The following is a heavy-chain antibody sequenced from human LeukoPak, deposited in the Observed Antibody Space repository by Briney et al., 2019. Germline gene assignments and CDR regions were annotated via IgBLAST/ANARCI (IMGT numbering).Heavy chain of an antibody. CDR1: GGTFSSYA. D-gene: IGHD3-22*01. V-gene: IGHV1-2*06. CDR3: ATTRRVVVREFDY. Sequence: ASVKVSCKASGGTFSSYAISWVRQAPGQGLEWMGRINPNSGGTNYAQKFQGRVTMTRDTSISTAYMELSRLRSDDTAVYYCATTRRVVVREFDYWGQGTLVTVSS. J-gene: IGHJ4*02. CDR2: INPNSGGT.